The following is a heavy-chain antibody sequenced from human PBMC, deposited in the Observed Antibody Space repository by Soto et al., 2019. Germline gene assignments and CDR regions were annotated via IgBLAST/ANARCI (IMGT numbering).Heavy chain of an antibody. D-gene: IGHD3-3*01. CDR1: GFAFNNYG. CDR3: TKGPDRTIFEVVNLPIDC. J-gene: IGHJ4*02. V-gene: IGHV3-30*18. Sequence: QVELVESGGGVVQPGRSLRLSCAASGFAFNNYGMHWVRQAPGKGLEWVAIISPDGSKTYYADSVRGRFTISRDNSKDTXXVQINNLRAEDTAVYYCTKGPDRTIFEVVNLPIDCWGQGTLVTVSS. CDR2: ISPDGSKT.